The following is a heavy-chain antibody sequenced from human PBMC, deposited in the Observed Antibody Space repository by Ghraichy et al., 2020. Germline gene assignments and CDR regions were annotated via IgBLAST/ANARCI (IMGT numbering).Heavy chain of an antibody. Sequence: GGSLRLSCAASGFSFSDYYMSWIRQAPGKGLELVSYISGTGLSTNYADSVRGRFTVSRDNAKNSLYLQMNSLRADDTAVYYCARSPHSSGWYWVGYWGQGTLVTVSS. CDR3: ARSPHSSGWYWVGY. J-gene: IGHJ4*02. CDR1: GFSFSDYY. CDR2: ISGTGLST. D-gene: IGHD6-19*01. V-gene: IGHV3-11*06.